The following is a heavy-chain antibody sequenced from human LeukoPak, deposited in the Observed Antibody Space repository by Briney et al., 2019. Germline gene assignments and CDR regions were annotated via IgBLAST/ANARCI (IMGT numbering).Heavy chain of an antibody. J-gene: IGHJ4*02. Sequence: ASVKVSCKVSGYTLTELSMHWVRQAPGKGLEWMGGFDPEDGETIYAQKFQGRVTMTEDTSTDTAYMELSSLRSEDTAVYYCATDFLLAPLQKRTFYYWGQGTLVTVSS. V-gene: IGHV1-24*01. D-gene: IGHD2-21*02. CDR1: GYTLTELS. CDR2: FDPEDGET. CDR3: ATDFLLAPLQKRTFYY.